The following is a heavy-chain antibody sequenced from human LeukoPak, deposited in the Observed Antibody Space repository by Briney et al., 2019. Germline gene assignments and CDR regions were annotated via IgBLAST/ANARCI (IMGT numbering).Heavy chain of an antibody. Sequence: PSETLSLTCTVSGGSISSSSYYWGWIRQPPGKGLEWIGSIYYSGSTYYNPSLKSRVTISVDTSKNQFSLKLSSVTAADTAVYYCARYCSGGSCYVDDAFDIWGQGTMVTVSS. CDR1: GGSISSSSYY. CDR3: ARYCSGGSCYVDDAFDI. J-gene: IGHJ3*02. V-gene: IGHV4-39*07. D-gene: IGHD2-15*01. CDR2: IYYSGST.